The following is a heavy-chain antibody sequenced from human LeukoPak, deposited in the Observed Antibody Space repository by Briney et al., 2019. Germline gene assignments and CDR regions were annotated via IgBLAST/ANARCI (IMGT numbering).Heavy chain of an antibody. V-gene: IGHV3-23*01. CDR3: AKHPYDSSGYYYVGVIYFDY. CDR2: ISGSGGST. CDR1: GFTFSSYA. Sequence: GGSLRLSCAASGFTFSSYAMSWVRQAPGKGLEWVSAISGSGGSTYYADSAKGRFTISRDNSKNTLYLQMNSLRAEDTAVYYCAKHPYDSSGYYYVGVIYFDYWGQGTLVTVSS. D-gene: IGHD3-22*01. J-gene: IGHJ4*02.